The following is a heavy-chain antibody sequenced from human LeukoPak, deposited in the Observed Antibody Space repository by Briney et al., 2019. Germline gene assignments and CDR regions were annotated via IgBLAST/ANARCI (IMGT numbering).Heavy chain of an antibody. CDR3: ARGGGDGYKYGSYDY. D-gene: IGHD5-24*01. Sequence: SQTLSLTCAVYGGSFSGYYWSWIRQPPGKGLEWIGEINHSGSTNYNPSLKSRVTISVDTSKNQFSLKLSSVTAADTAVYYCARGGGDGYKYGSYDYWGQGTLVTVSS. CDR1: GGSFSGYY. V-gene: IGHV4-34*01. CDR2: INHSGST. J-gene: IGHJ4*02.